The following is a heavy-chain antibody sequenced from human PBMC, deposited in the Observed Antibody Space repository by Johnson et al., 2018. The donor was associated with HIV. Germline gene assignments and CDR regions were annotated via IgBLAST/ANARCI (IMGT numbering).Heavy chain of an antibody. CDR2: ISSEGNNK. CDR1: GFTFSSYA. CDR3: SRSSAKAFDI. V-gene: IGHV3-30-3*01. J-gene: IGHJ3*02. D-gene: IGHD6-25*01. Sequence: VQVVESGGGVVQPGGSLRLSCASSGFTFSSYAMHWVRQAPGKGLEWQAVISSEGNNKYYADSVKDRFTISRDNSKNTVYLQRNSLRAEDTAVYYCSRSSAKAFDIWGQGTMVTVSS.